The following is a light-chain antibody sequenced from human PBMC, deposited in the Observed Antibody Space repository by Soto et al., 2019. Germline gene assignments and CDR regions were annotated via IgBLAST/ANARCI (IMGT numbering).Light chain of an antibody. Sequence: QSALTQPASVSGSPGQSITISCTGTSSDVGFSNYVFWYQQHPGKAPKLIISDVSNRPSGVSNRFSGSKSGNTASLTISGLQAEDEADYYCSSYTSSSTDVFGTGT. CDR2: DVS. CDR1: SSDVGFSNY. J-gene: IGLJ1*01. V-gene: IGLV2-14*01. CDR3: SSYTSSSTDV.